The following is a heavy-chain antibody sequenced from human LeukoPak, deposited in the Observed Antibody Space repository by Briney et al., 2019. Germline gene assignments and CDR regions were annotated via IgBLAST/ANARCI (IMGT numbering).Heavy chain of an antibody. CDR3: ARGVATNRYYFDY. D-gene: IGHD5-12*01. J-gene: IGHJ4*02. V-gene: IGHV1-3*01. CDR1: GYTFTSYA. Sequence: ASVKVSCKASGYTFTSYAMHWVRQAPGQRLEWMGWINAGNGNTKYSQKFQGRVTVTRDTSASTAYMELSSLRSEDTAVYSCARGVATNRYYFDYWGQGTLVTVSS. CDR2: INAGNGNT.